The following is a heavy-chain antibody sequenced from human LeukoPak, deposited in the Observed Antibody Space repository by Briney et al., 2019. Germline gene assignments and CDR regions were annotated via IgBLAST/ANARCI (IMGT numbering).Heavy chain of an antibody. V-gene: IGHV3-66*01. J-gene: IGHJ4*02. CDR2: IYTGGTT. CDR3: ARDLTSSPPFDY. Sequence: LKVSCKASGGTFSSYAMSWVRQAPGKGLEWVSVIYTGGTTYYADSVKGRFTISRDNAKNSLYLQMNSLRAEDTAVYYCARDLTSSPPFDYWGRGTLVTVSS. D-gene: IGHD2-2*01. CDR1: GGTFSSYA.